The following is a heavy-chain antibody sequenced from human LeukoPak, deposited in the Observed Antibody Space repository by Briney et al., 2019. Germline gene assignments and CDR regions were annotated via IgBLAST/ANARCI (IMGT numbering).Heavy chain of an antibody. V-gene: IGHV4-59*01. CDR1: GGSISSYY. D-gene: IGHD3-22*01. CDR3: AGSDYYDSSGYPGPYYYYYYMDV. J-gene: IGHJ6*03. Sequence: PSETLSLTCTVSGGSISSYYWSWIRQPPGKGLEWIGYIYYSGSTNYNPSLKSRVTISVDTSKNQFSLKLSSVTAADTAVYYCAGSDYYDSSGYPGPYYYYYYMDVWGKGTTVTVSS. CDR2: IYYSGST.